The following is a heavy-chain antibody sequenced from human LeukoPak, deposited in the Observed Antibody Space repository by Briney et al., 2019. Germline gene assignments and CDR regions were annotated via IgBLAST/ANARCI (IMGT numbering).Heavy chain of an antibody. J-gene: IGHJ3*02. CDR1: GFTFSTFG. V-gene: IGHV3-30*02. Sequence: GGSLRLSCAASGFTFSTFGMHWVRQAPGKGLEWVAFILYDGSNKYYADSVKGRFTISRDNSKNTLYLQVNSLRPEDTAVYYCAKHTVLGAFDIWGQGTMVTIPS. CDR3: AKHTVLGAFDI. CDR2: ILYDGSNK.